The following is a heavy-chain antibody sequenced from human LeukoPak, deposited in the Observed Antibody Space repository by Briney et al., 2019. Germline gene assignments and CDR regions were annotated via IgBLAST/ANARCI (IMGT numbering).Heavy chain of an antibody. CDR2: IDNGGST. V-gene: IGHV3-53*01. CDR3: ARDGSARSLGN. D-gene: IGHD6-6*01. Sequence: PGGSLRLSCAASGFTVSGNYMSWVRQAPGKGLEWVSVIDNGGSTYYADSVKGRFTISRDNSKNTLYLQMNSLRAEDTAVYYCARDGSARSLGNWGQGTLVSVSS. CDR1: GFTVSGNY. J-gene: IGHJ4*02.